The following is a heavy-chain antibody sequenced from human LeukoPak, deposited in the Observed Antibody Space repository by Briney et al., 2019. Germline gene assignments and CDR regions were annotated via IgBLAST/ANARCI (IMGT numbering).Heavy chain of an antibody. J-gene: IGHJ6*03. CDR1: GYRFTGYY. CDR2: MNPKSGAT. Sequence: GASVKVSCKTSGYRFTGYYLHWVRQAPGQGLDWMGWMNPKSGATDYARKFQGRVTMTRDTSISTAYMEVTRHRYDHPHVYFCARASDYDDYFYMDFWGKGTTVTVSS. CDR3: ARASDYDDYFYMDF. V-gene: IGHV1-2*02.